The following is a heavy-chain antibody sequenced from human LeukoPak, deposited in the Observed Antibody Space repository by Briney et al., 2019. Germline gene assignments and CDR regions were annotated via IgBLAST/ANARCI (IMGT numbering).Heavy chain of an antibody. CDR1: GGSISSGSYY. J-gene: IGHJ5*02. CDR2: IYTSGST. V-gene: IGHV4-61*02. D-gene: IGHD3-10*01. Sequence: PSETLSLTCTVSGGSISSGSYYWSWIRQPAGKGLEWIGRIYTSGSTNYNPSLKSRVTISVDTSKNQFSLKLSSVTAADTAMYYCARGFISGTYSSWFDPWGQGTLVIVSS. CDR3: ARGFISGTYSSWFDP.